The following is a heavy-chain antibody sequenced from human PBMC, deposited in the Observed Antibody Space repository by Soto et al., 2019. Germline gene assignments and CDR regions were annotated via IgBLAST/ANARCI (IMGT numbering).Heavy chain of an antibody. CDR2: IKHSGST. Sequence: PSETLSLTCAVYDGSFTGFHWTWIRRPPGKGLEWIGEIKHSGSTNYNPSLTRRVTISVDTSKNQFSLKLNSVTAADTAVYYCARGVHFGHYYMEVWGQGTTVTVSS. J-gene: IGHJ6*02. V-gene: IGHV4-34*01. CDR1: DGSFTGFH. CDR3: ARGVHFGHYYMEV. D-gene: IGHD3-3*02.